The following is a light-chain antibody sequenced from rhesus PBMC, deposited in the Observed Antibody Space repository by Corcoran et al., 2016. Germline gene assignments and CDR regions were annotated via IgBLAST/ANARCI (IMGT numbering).Light chain of an antibody. CDR1: SMDIGCYNY. J-gene: IGLJ1*01. CDR2: KVY. CDR3: SSLEASDMYV. Sequence: QSAPIQSPSVSGSLGQSVTISCTGTSMDIGCYNYVSWYRQQPGTTTKLLIYKVYMRGSGVSDRFSGSKSGNTASLTISGLPPEDGADYYCSSLEASDMYVFGTGTRLTVL. V-gene: IGLV2-11*01.